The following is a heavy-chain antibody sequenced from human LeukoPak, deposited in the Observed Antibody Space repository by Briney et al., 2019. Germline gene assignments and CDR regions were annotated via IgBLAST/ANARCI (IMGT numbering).Heavy chain of an antibody. CDR2: IIPIFGTA. J-gene: IGHJ3*02. CDR1: GGTFSSYA. Sequence: ASVKVSCKASGGTFSSYAISWVRQAPRQGLEWMGRIIPIFGTANYAQKFQGRVTITTDESTSTAYMELSSLRSEDTAVYYCARGRTYYYDSSGYGAFDXXGQGXXXTV. CDR3: ARGRTYYYDSSGYGAFDX. V-gene: IGHV1-69*05. D-gene: IGHD3-22*01.